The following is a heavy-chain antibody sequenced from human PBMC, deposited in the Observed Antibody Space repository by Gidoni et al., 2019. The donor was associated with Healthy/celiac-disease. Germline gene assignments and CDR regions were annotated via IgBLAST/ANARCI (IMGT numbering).Heavy chain of an antibody. CDR2: IYPCDSDP. V-gene: IGHV5-51*03. J-gene: IGHJ3*02. CDR1: GYSVTSYW. Sequence: EVPLVQSGAEVKKTGDAVKISCKGAGYSVTSYWIGWVRPMPGKGLEWMWIIYPCDSDPRYSPSFQGQVTISADKSISTAYLQWSSRKASDTAMYYCARPSRIAVAGTGGAFDIWGQGTMVTVSS. D-gene: IGHD6-19*01. CDR3: ARPSRIAVAGTGGAFDI.